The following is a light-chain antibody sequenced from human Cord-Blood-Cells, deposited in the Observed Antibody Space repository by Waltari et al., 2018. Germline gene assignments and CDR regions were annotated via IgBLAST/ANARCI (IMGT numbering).Light chain of an antibody. CDR2: DFS. CDR1: SSDVCGYNY. V-gene: IGLV2-11*01. CDR3: FTYAGSYTWV. Sequence: QPALSLSRQVSGFPGQSVTISCTGTSSDVCGYNYFSWYQQPPGKAPILMIYDFSKRPSGVPHRFSGSKSGNTASLTISWLQAWDEAYCYCFTYAGSYTWVFGGGTKLTVL. J-gene: IGLJ3*02.